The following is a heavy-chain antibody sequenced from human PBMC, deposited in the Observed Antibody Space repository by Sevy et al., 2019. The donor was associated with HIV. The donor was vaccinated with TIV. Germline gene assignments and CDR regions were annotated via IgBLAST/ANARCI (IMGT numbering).Heavy chain of an antibody. D-gene: IGHD3-16*02. Sequence: SETLSLTCAVYGGSFSGYYWSWIRQPPGKGLEWIGEINHSGSTNYNPSLKRRVTISVDPSKNQFSLKLSSVTAADTAVYYCARKPPNYDYVWGSYRLKGYFDYWGQGTLVTVSS. J-gene: IGHJ4*02. CDR1: GGSFSGYY. CDR2: INHSGST. CDR3: ARKPPNYDYVWGSYRLKGYFDY. V-gene: IGHV4-34*01.